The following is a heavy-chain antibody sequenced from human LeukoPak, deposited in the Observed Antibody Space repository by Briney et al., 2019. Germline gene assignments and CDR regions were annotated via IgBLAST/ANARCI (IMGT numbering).Heavy chain of an antibody. Sequence: PGGSLRLSCAGSGFTFRSYSLNWVRQAPGKGLEWVSSICCSSSYIYYADSVKGRFTISRDNAKNSLYLQMNSLRAEDTAVYYCARVEMATITDYWGQGTLVTVSS. V-gene: IGHV3-21*01. D-gene: IGHD5-24*01. CDR3: ARVEMATITDY. CDR1: GFTFRSYS. J-gene: IGHJ4*02. CDR2: ICCSSSYI.